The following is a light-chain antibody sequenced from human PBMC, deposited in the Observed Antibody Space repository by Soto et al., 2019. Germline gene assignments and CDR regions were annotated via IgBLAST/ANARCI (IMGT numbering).Light chain of an antibody. V-gene: IGKV3-15*01. J-gene: IGKJ3*01. CDR1: QSVSSN. CDR3: QQYNNWPLT. CDR2: GAS. Sequence: ERVLTQSPATLSVSPGERATLSCRASQSVSSNLAWYQQKPGQAPRLLIYGASTRATGIPARFSGSGSGTDFTLTISSLQSEDFAVYHCQQYNNWPLTFGPGTKVDIK.